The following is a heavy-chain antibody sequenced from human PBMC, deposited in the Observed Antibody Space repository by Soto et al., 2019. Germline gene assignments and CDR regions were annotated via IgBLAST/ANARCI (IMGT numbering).Heavy chain of an antibody. V-gene: IGHV1-2*02. Sequence: ASAKVSCKASGYTFTGYYMHWVRQAPGQGLEWMGWINPNSGDTNYAQKFQGRVTMTRDTSISTAYMELSRLRSDDTAVYYCATNTAVVNGFGYWGQGTLVTVSS. CDR1: GYTFTGYY. CDR2: INPNSGDT. D-gene: IGHD5-18*01. CDR3: ATNTAVVNGFGY. J-gene: IGHJ4*02.